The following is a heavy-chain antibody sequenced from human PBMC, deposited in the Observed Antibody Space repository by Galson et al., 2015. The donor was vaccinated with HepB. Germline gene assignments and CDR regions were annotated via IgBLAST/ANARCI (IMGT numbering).Heavy chain of an antibody. J-gene: IGHJ4*02. CDR3: ARGISSERFDY. Sequence: LSLTCTVSGGSVSSGFYYWSWIRQPPGKGLEWIGNVYTSGSTNYSPSLKSRVSTSLDTSKNHFSLRLSSVTAADTAVYYCARGISSERFDYWCQGTLVTVSS. CDR1: GGSVSSGFYY. D-gene: IGHD6-25*01. V-gene: IGHV4-61*03. CDR2: VYTSGST.